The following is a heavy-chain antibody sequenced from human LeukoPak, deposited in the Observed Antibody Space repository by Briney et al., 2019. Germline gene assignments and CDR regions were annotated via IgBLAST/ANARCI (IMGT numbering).Heavy chain of an antibody. D-gene: IGHD3-22*01. CDR1: GFTFSSYA. Sequence: PGGSLRLSCAASGFTFSSYAMSWVRQAPGHGLEWVSAISGSGGSTYYADSVKGRLTISRANSKHTLCLQMNSLRAAATTVHYCAKESRACLYYYDSSGPSPKTKGRMDKDYWGQGTLVTVSS. CDR2: ISGSGGST. CDR3: AKESRACLYYYDSSGPSPKTKGRMDKDY. J-gene: IGHJ4*02. V-gene: IGHV3-23*01.